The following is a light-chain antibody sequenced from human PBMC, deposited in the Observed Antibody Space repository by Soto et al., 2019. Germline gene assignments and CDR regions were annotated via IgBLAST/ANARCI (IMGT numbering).Light chain of an antibody. CDR1: TSDVGDYNY. Sequence: QSALTQPASVSGSPGQSITISCTGTTSDVGDYNYVSWYQQHPGKAPKLLIYEVTNRPSGVSDRFSGSRSGNTASLTLSGLQTQDEADYYCSTYTSSSIVVFGGGTQLTVL. V-gene: IGLV2-14*01. J-gene: IGLJ2*01. CDR2: EVT. CDR3: STYTSSSIVV.